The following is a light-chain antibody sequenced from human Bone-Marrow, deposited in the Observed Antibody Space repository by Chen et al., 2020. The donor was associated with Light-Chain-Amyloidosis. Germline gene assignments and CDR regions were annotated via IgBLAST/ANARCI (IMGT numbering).Light chain of an antibody. J-gene: IGLJ3*02. CDR1: SSYCTGYNL. CDR2: DVT. V-gene: IGLV2-14*03. CDR3: TSFKDRHTWV. Sequence: QSALNQPSSVSGCHAESITISCTRTSSYCTGYNLVSWYQQHPGKAPKLIIYDVTFPPSDIFNRFSGSKSGTTASLTISGLQAEDEADYFCTSFKDRHTWVFGGGTRLTVL.